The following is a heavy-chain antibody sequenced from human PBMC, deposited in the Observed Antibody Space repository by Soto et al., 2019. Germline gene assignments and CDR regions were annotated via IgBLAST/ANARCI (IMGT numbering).Heavy chain of an antibody. J-gene: IGHJ4*02. CDR1: GGSFSGYY. CDR3: ASSTYYYGSESYAY. Sequence: SETLSLTCAVYGGSFSGYYWSWIRQPPGKGLEWIGEINHSGSTNYNPSLKSRVTISVDTSKNQFSLKLSSVPAADTAMYYCASSTYYYGSESYAYWGQGTLVTVSS. CDR2: INHSGST. V-gene: IGHV4-34*01. D-gene: IGHD3-10*01.